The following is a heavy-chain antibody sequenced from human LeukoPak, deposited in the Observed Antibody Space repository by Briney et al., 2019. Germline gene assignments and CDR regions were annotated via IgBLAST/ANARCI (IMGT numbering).Heavy chain of an antibody. J-gene: IGHJ3*02. CDR1: GYTFTGYY. CDR2: INPNSGGT. Sequence: ASVKVSCKASGYTFTGYYMHWVRQAPGQGLEWMGWINPNSGGTNYAQKFQGRVTMTRDTSISTAYMELSRLRSDDTAVYYCARDEGIAVTDAFDIWGQGTMVTVSS. CDR3: ARDEGIAVTDAFDI. V-gene: IGHV1-2*02. D-gene: IGHD6-19*01.